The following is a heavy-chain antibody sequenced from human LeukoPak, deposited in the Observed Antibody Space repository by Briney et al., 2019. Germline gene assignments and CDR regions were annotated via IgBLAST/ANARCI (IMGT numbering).Heavy chain of an antibody. V-gene: IGHV3-23*01. CDR2: IDSTGAYT. CDR1: GFIFSNYA. J-gene: IGHJ5*02. D-gene: IGHD5-12*01. CDR3: ARYILAPGAFDP. Sequence: PGGSLRLSCAASGFIFSNYAMSWVRQAPGKGLEWVSAIDSTGAYTWYADSVKGRFTISKDSSKTILYLQMNSLRAEDAAVYYCARYILAPGAFDPWGQGTRVIVSS.